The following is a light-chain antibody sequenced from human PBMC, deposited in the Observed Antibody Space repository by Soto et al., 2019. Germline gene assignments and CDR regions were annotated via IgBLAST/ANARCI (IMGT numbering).Light chain of an antibody. CDR3: QQYGSSPRT. V-gene: IGKV3-20*01. CDR2: GTS. Sequence: ETVLTQSPGTLSLSPGERATLSCRASQSVSSSSLAWYQPRPGQAPRLLIYGTSSRATGIPDRFSGSGSGTDFTLIISRLEPEDFAMYYCQQYGSSPRTFGQGTKVDIK. CDR1: QSVSSSS. J-gene: IGKJ1*01.